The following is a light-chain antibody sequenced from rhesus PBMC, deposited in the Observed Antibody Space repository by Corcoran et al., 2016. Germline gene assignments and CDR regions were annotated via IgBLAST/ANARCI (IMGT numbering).Light chain of an antibody. V-gene: IGKV1-38*01. Sequence: DIQLTQSPSSLSASVGDRVTITCRASQGISSYLAWYQQKSGKAPKLLIYDASNLQSGVPSRFSGIGSGTEFPLTISILQPEDFATYYCLQRNSYPLTFGGGTRVEIK. CDR1: QGISSY. CDR2: DAS. CDR3: LQRNSYPLT. J-gene: IGKJ4*01.